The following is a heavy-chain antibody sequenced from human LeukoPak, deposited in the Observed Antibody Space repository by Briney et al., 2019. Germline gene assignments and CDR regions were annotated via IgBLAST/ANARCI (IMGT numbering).Heavy chain of an antibody. D-gene: IGHD3-22*01. Sequence: ASVKVSFKASGGTFSSYAISWVRQAPGQGLEWTGGIIPIFGTANYAQKFQGRVTITADESTSTAYMELSSLRSEDTAVYYCASKGSYYYDSSGYYYLDYWGQGTLVTVSS. V-gene: IGHV1-69*13. CDR3: ASKGSYYYDSSGYYYLDY. CDR2: IIPIFGTA. J-gene: IGHJ4*02. CDR1: GGTFSSYA.